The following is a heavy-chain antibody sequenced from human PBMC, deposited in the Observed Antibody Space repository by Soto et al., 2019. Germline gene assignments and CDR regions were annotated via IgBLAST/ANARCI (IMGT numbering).Heavy chain of an antibody. CDR2: IIPIIGTA. Sequence: QVQLVQSGAEVKKPGSSGKVSCKASGGTFNNYAISWVRQAPGQGLEWMGGIIPIIGTADYAHKFQGRLAISADESTGTTFMALSSLRSEDTALYYCARGGVDVVATSAFDYWGQGTLVTVSS. D-gene: IGHD5-12*01. V-gene: IGHV1-69*01. J-gene: IGHJ4*02. CDR3: ARGGVDVVATSAFDY. CDR1: GGTFNNYA.